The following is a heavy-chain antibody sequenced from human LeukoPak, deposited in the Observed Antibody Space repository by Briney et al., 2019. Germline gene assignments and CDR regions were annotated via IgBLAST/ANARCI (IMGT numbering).Heavy chain of an antibody. Sequence: SSETLSLTRTVSGDSIRNYYWSWVRQSPGKGLEWLGYIYYTGSPNYNPSLKTRVTISVDTSKNQFSLKLTSLHPASPPVYYCARSGGKYQGLAFDYWGQEALVTVSS. D-gene: IGHD1-26*01. J-gene: IGHJ4*02. CDR3: ARSGGKYQGLAFDY. CDR1: GDSIRNYY. V-gene: IGHV4-59*01. CDR2: IYYTGSP.